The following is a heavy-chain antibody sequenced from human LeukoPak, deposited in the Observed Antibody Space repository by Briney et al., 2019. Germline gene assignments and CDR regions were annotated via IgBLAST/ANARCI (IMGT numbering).Heavy chain of an antibody. J-gene: IGHJ4*02. Sequence: GGSLRLSCAASGFTFSRHWMNWVRQAPGKGLEWVANIHEDGSDKYYVDSVKGRFTISRDNAKNSLYLQMNSLRAEDTAVYYCARDVHSGAFDYWGQGTLVTVSS. CDR1: GFTFSRHW. V-gene: IGHV3-7*01. D-gene: IGHD6-19*01. CDR3: ARDVHSGAFDY. CDR2: IHEDGSDK.